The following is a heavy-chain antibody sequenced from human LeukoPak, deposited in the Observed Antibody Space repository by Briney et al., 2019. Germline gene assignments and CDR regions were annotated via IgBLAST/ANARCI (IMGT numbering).Heavy chain of an antibody. CDR2: IYYSGNT. Sequence: TSETLSLTCTVSGGSISSSSYYWGWIRRPPGKGLEWIGSIYYSGNTYFNPSLKTRVTISVDTSKNQFSLKLISVTAADTAVYYCASDPFSSGWEFDYWGQGTLVTVSS. CDR1: GGSISSSSYY. D-gene: IGHD6-19*01. V-gene: IGHV4-39*01. J-gene: IGHJ4*02. CDR3: ASDPFSSGWEFDY.